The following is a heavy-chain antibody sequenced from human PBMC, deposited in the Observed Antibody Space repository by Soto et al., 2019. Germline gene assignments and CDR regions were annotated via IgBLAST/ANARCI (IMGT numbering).Heavy chain of an antibody. Sequence: GASVKVSCKASGYTFTSYGISWVRQAPGQGLEWMGWISAYNGNTNYAQKLQGRVTMTTDTSTSTAYMELRSLRSDDTAVYYCARDEESIAAAGPPYNWFDPWGQGTLVTVSS. J-gene: IGHJ5*02. CDR3: ARDEESIAAAGPPYNWFDP. CDR2: ISAYNGNT. CDR1: GYTFTSYG. V-gene: IGHV1-18*01. D-gene: IGHD6-13*01.